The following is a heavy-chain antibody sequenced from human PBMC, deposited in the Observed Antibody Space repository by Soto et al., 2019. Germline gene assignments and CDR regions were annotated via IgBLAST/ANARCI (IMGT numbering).Heavy chain of an antibody. CDR1: GFTFTSFA. D-gene: IGHD5-18*01. CDR2: TSGTGGST. V-gene: IGHV3-23*01. CDR3: AKESGYSYGFRDFDY. J-gene: IGHJ4*02. Sequence: GGSLRLSCAASGFTFTSFAMNCVRQAPGKGLEWVSGTSGTGGSTDSADSVKGRFTISRDNSKNTLYLQMNSLRAEDTAVYYCAKESGYSYGFRDFDYWGQGTLVTVSS.